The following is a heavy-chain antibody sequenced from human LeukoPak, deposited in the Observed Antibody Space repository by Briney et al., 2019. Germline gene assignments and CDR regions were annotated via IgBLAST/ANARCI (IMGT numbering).Heavy chain of an antibody. V-gene: IGHV3-74*01. J-gene: IGHJ6*02. Sequence: GGSLRVSCAASGFTFSSYWMHWVRQAPGKGLVWVSRINSDGSSTSYADSVKGRFTISRDNAKNTLYLQMNSLRAEDTAVYYCARDPGYYYYYGMDVWGQGTTVTVSS. CDR1: GFTFSSYW. CDR2: INSDGSST. CDR3: ARDPGYYYYYGMDV.